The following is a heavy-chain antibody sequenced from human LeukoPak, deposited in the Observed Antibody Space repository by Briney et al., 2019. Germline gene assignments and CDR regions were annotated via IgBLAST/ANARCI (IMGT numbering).Heavy chain of an antibody. D-gene: IGHD3-10*01. CDR2: TYYRSKWYY. CDR1: GDSVSKNSVT. J-gene: IGHJ4*02. CDR3: ASGSDLDC. Sequence: SQTLSLTCAISGDSVSKNSVTWNWIRQSPSRGLEWLGRTYYRSKWYYDYAVSVKSRITINPDTSKNQFSLQLTSVPPEDTAVYYCASGSDLDCWGQGTLVTVSS. V-gene: IGHV6-1*01.